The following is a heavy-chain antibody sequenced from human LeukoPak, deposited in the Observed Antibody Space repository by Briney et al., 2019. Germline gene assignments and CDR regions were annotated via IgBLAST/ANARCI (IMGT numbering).Heavy chain of an antibody. CDR2: IYYSGST. D-gene: IGHD2-15*01. Sequence: SETLSLTCTVSGGSISSYYWSWIRQPPGKGLEWIGYIYYSGSTNYNPSLKSRVTISVDTSKNQFSLKLSSVTAADTAVYYCARVAVVVAETYTYCFDYWAREPWSPSPQ. J-gene: IGHJ4*02. CDR1: GGSISSYY. V-gene: IGHV4-59*01. CDR3: ARVAVVVAETYTYCFDY.